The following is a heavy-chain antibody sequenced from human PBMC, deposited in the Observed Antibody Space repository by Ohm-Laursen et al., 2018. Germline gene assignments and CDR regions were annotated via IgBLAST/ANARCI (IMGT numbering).Heavy chain of an antibody. J-gene: IGHJ4*02. D-gene: IGHD6-13*01. Sequence: SQTLSLTCIVSGGSISSSSYYWGWIRQPPGKGLEWIGDMYYSGNTYYNPSLKSRVTIAVDTSKNQFSLKLSSVTAADTSVYYCATSNNWYYFDYWGQGTLVTVSS. CDR1: GGSISSSSYY. CDR2: MYYSGNT. V-gene: IGHV4-39*01. CDR3: ATSNNWYYFDY.